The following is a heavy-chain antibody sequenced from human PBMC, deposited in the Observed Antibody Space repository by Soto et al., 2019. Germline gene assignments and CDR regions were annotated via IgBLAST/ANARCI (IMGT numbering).Heavy chain of an antibody. D-gene: IGHD7-27*01. CDR3: ARGLGNWGSYFDY. CDR2: NSYSGST. J-gene: IGHJ4*02. Sequence: QVQLHESGPGLVKPSQTLSLTCTVSGGSISSGGYYWNWIRQHPGKGLECIGHNSYSGSTYYNPSLMSRVIISLDPTENHFSLRLTSLTAADTAVYYCARGLGNWGSYFDYWGQGSLVTVSS. V-gene: IGHV4-31*03. CDR1: GGSISSGGYY.